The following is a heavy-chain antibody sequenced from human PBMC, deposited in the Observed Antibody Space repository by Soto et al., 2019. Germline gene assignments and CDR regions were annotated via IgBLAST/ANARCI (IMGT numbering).Heavy chain of an antibody. CDR1: GGSISSSSYY. CDR2: IYYSGST. Sequence: PSETLSLTCTVSGGSISSSSYYWGWIRQPPGKGLEWIGSIYYSGSTYYNPSLKSRVTISVDTSKNQFSLKLSSVTAADTAVYYCARVPLSGDDILTGFWFDPWGQGTLVTVSS. CDR3: ARVPLSGDDILTGFWFDP. V-gene: IGHV4-39*07. D-gene: IGHD3-9*01. J-gene: IGHJ5*02.